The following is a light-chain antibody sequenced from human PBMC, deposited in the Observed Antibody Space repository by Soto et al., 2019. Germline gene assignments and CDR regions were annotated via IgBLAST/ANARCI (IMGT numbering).Light chain of an antibody. Sequence: AIRITQSPSSFSASTGDRVTITCRASQGISSYLAWYQQKPGKAPKPLIYAASTLQSGVPSRFSGSGSGTDFTLTISCLQSEDFATYYCQQYYSYPHTFGQGTKVEIK. V-gene: IGKV1-8*01. CDR1: QGISSY. CDR3: QQYYSYPHT. J-gene: IGKJ1*01. CDR2: AAS.